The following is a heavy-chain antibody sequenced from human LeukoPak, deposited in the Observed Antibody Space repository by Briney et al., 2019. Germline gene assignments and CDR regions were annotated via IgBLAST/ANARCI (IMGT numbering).Heavy chain of an antibody. CDR1: GFTFSSYG. CDR2: ISYDGSNK. D-gene: IGHD6-13*01. V-gene: IGHV3-30*18. CDR3: AKWNPIAAALDY. J-gene: IGHJ4*02. Sequence: GGYLRLSCAASGFTFSSYGMHWVRQAPGKGLEWVAVISYDGSNKYYADSVKGRFTISRDNSKNTLYLQMNSLRAEDTAVYYCAKWNPIAAALDYWGQGTLVTVSS.